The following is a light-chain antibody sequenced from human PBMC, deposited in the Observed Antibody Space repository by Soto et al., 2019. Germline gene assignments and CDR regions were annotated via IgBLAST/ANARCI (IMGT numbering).Light chain of an antibody. Sequence: DTQTTQSQPSVSASVGERVTITCQSSHDISNYLNWYQQKPGKAPRLLIYDASNLKTGVPSRFSGSGSETEFTFSIRSLQPEDIATYYCQQYDTLPPTFGQGPRLEFK. V-gene: IGKV1-33*01. J-gene: IGKJ5*01. CDR3: QQYDTLPPT. CDR2: DAS. CDR1: HDISNY.